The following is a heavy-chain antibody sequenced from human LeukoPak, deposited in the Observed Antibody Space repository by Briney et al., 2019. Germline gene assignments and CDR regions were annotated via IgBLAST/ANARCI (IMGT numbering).Heavy chain of an antibody. V-gene: IGHV4-59*08. D-gene: IGHD3-10*01. Sequence: SETLSLTCTVPGGSISSYYWGWIRQPPGKGLEWIAYVHSIGYTNYDPSLKSRVTISMDTSKDQFSLKLISVTAADTAVYYCARHITDSGSAFDLWGRGTLVTVSS. CDR1: GGSISSYY. CDR3: ARHITDSGSAFDL. CDR2: VHSIGYT. J-gene: IGHJ2*01.